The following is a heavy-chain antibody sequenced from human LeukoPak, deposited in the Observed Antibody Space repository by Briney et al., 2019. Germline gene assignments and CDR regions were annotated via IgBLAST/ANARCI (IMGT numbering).Heavy chain of an antibody. Sequence: ASVKVSCKASGYTFTSYYMHWVRQAPGQGLEWMGIINPSGGSTSYAQKFQGRVTMTRDTSTSTVYMELNSLRAEDTAVYYCAKDRTGYSYGYFLSPWGQGTLVTVSS. CDR3: AKDRTGYSYGYFLSP. D-gene: IGHD5-18*01. J-gene: IGHJ5*02. CDR1: GYTFTSYY. CDR2: INPSGGST. V-gene: IGHV1-46*01.